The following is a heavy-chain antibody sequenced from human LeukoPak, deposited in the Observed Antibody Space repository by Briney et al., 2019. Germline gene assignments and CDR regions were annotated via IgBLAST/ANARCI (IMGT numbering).Heavy chain of an antibody. J-gene: IGHJ5*02. Sequence: GGSLRLSCAASGFTFSSYAMSWVRQAPGKGLEWVSAISGSGGGTYYADSVKGRFTISRDNSKNTLYLQMNSLRAEDTAVYYCAKDGVYWESNWFDPWGQGTLVTVSS. CDR1: GFTFSSYA. CDR3: AKDGVYWESNWFDP. V-gene: IGHV3-23*01. D-gene: IGHD1-26*01. CDR2: ISGSGGGT.